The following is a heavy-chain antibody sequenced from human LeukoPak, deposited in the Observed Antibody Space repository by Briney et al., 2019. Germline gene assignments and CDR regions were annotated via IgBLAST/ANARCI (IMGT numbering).Heavy chain of an antibody. D-gene: IGHD3-3*01. Sequence: GVSLRLSCAASGFTFSSHWMNWVRQAPGKGLEWVAKIKQDGSEKYYADSVKGRFTISRDNAKNSLYLQLNSLRAGDTAVYYCARNINNFWSGYLDYMDVWGKGTTVTVSS. J-gene: IGHJ6*03. CDR3: ARNINNFWSGYLDYMDV. CDR1: GFTFSSHW. CDR2: IKQDGSEK. V-gene: IGHV3-7*01.